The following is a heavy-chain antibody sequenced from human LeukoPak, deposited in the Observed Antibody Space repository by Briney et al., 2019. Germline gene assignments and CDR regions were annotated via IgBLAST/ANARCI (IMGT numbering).Heavy chain of an antibody. Sequence: ASVKVSFKVSGYTLTELSMHWVRQAPGKGLEWMGGFDPEDGETIYAQKFQGRVTMTEDTSTDTAYMELSSLRSEDTAVYYCATDSSGYNSVGDYWGQGTLVTVSS. V-gene: IGHV1-24*01. CDR3: ATDSSGYNSVGDY. D-gene: IGHD3-22*01. J-gene: IGHJ4*02. CDR2: FDPEDGET. CDR1: GYTLTELS.